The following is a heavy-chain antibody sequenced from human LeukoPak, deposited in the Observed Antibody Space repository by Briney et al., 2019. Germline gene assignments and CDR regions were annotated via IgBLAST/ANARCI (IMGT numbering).Heavy chain of an antibody. D-gene: IGHD1-7*01. Sequence: GGTLRLSCAVSGFTFRNFGMSWVRQAPGKGLEWVSGISGSGTNTYYADSVKGRFTISRDNSKNTLYLQMNSLRAEDTAVYYCAKGRRAPLVGTITKSWIDYWGQGTLVTVSS. J-gene: IGHJ4*02. CDR3: AKGRRAPLVGTITKSWIDY. V-gene: IGHV3-23*01. CDR2: ISGSGTNT. CDR1: GFTFRNFG.